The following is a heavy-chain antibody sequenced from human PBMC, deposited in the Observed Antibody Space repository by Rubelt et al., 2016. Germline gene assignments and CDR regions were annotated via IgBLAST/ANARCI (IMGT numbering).Heavy chain of an antibody. CDR2: ISGSGGST. D-gene: IGHD2-21*01. V-gene: IGHV3-23*01. CDR3: ASGDAKLYYYYGMDV. CDR1: GFTFSSYA. Sequence: EVQLLESGGGLVQPGGSLRLSCAASGFTFSSYAMSWVRQAPGKGLEWVSAISGSGGSTYYADSVKGRFTISRDNAKNSLYLQMNSLRAEDTAVYYCASGDAKLYYYYGMDVWGQGTTVTVSS. J-gene: IGHJ6*02.